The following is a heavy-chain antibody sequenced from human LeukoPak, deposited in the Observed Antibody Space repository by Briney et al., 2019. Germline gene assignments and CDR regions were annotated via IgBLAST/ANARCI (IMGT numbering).Heavy chain of an antibody. D-gene: IGHD2-15*01. V-gene: IGHV3-23*01. CDR1: GFTFSSYA. Sequence: GGSLRLSCAASGFTFSSYAMSWVRQAPGKGLEWVSAISGSGGRTHYADSVKGRFTISRDKSKNTLYLQMNSLRAEDTAVYFCAKSPVSSCRGSFCYPFDYWGQGNLVTVSS. CDR3: AKSPVSSCRGSFCYPFDY. J-gene: IGHJ4*02. CDR2: ISGSGGRT.